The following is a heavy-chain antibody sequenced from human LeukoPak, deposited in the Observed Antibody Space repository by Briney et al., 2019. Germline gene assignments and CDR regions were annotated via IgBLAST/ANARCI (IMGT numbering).Heavy chain of an antibody. D-gene: IGHD3-10*01. Sequence: GASVKVSCKASGYTFTSYGISWVRQAPGQGLEWMGWISAYNGNTNYAQKLQGRVTMTTDTSTSTAYMELRSLRSDDTAVYYCARDQPPNYYSSGSYYKTFDYWGQGTLVTVSS. CDR1: GYTFTSYG. V-gene: IGHV1-18*01. CDR3: ARDQPPNYYSSGSYYKTFDY. CDR2: ISAYNGNT. J-gene: IGHJ4*02.